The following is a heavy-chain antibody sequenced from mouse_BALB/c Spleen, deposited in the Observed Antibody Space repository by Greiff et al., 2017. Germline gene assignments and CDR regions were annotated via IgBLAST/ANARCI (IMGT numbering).Heavy chain of an antibody. D-gene: IGHD2-1*01. J-gene: IGHJ1*01. CDR1: GFTFSSYG. V-gene: IGHV5-6*01. Sequence: DVHLVESGGDLVKPGGSLKLSCAASGFTFSSYGMSWVRQTPDKRLEWVATISSGGSYTYYPDSVKGRFTISRDNAKNTLYLQMSSLKSEDTAMYYCARGGTYGNSYFDVWGAGTTVTVSS. CDR3: ARGGTYGNSYFDV. CDR2: ISSGGSYT.